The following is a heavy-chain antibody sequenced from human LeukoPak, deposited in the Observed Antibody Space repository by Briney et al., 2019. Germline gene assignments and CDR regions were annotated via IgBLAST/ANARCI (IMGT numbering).Heavy chain of an antibody. D-gene: IGHD3-10*01. CDR2: ISPYNGHT. CDR3: AREKFGVWFDF. V-gene: IGHV1-18*04. CDR1: GYTFTSYG. J-gene: IGHJ4*02. Sequence: ASVKVSCKVSGYTFTSYGISWVRQAPGQGLEWMGWISPYNGHTNYAQPFQGRVTMTTDTSTSSGYMELRSLRSDDKAVYSCAREKFGVWFDFWGQGTLVTVSS.